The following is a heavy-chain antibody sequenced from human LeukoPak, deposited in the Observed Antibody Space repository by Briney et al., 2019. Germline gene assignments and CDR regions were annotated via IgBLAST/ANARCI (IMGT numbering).Heavy chain of an antibody. V-gene: IGHV3-23*01. Sequence: GGSLRLSCAASGFTFSSYGMSWVRQAPGKGLEWVSRISGSGGSTYYADSVKGRFTISRDNSKNTLYLQMNSLRAEDTAVYYCAKSALGVVVTSHYYYMDVWGKGTTVTVS. J-gene: IGHJ6*03. D-gene: IGHD3-22*01. CDR3: AKSALGVVVTSHYYYMDV. CDR2: ISGSGGST. CDR1: GFTFSSYG.